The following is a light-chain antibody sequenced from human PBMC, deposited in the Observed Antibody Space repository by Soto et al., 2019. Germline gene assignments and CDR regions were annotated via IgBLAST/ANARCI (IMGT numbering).Light chain of an antibody. J-gene: IGLJ1*01. Sequence: QSVLTQPPPPSGLPGQSVTLSCTGTTSDVGGYNYVSWYQQHPGKAPKPMIYEVSKRPSGVPDRFSGSKSGNSASLTVSGLQAEDEADYYCSSYAGSNNFEVFGTGTKVT. CDR1: TSDVGGYNY. CDR3: SSYAGSNNFEV. V-gene: IGLV2-8*01. CDR2: EVS.